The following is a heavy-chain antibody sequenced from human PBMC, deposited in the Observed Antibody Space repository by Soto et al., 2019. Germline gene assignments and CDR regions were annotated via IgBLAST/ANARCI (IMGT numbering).Heavy chain of an antibody. J-gene: IGHJ5*02. CDR3: A. CDR2: IHDSGSY. CDR1: GGSISGSA. Sequence: SGTMSLTCTISGGSISGSAWSWIRQPPGKGLEWIGFIHDSGSYNSNSSLRSRMNMSFGPSNNQFSLKLSSVTAADTAIYYDAWGRARLLTVNS. V-gene: IGHV4-59*01.